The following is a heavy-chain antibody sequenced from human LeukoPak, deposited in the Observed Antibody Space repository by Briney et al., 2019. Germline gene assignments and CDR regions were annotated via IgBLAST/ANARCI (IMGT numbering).Heavy chain of an antibody. Sequence: GGSLRLSCAVSGFTLSDYDMHWVRQLTGKGLEWVSGIAVAGDTYHGGSVRGRFTISRESVKNSFYLQMNSLRAGDTAVYYCARALATGVGARGYFDYWGQGVLVTVSS. V-gene: IGHV3-13*04. CDR3: ARALATGVGARGYFDY. CDR1: GFTLSDYD. J-gene: IGHJ4*02. CDR2: IAVAGDT. D-gene: IGHD7-27*01.